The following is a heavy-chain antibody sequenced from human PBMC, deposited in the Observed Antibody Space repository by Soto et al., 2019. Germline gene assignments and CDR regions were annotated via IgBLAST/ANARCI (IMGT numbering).Heavy chain of an antibody. D-gene: IGHD3-16*01. CDR3: AKESEASDYVWGSYANFDY. CDR2: ISGSGGST. CDR1: GFTFSSYA. V-gene: IGHV3-23*01. Sequence: GGSLRLSCAASGFTFSSYAMSWVRQAPGKVLEWVSAISGSGGSTYYADSVKGRFTISRDNSKNTLYLQMNSLRAEDTAVYYCAKESEASDYVWGSYANFDYWGQGTLVTVSS. J-gene: IGHJ4*02.